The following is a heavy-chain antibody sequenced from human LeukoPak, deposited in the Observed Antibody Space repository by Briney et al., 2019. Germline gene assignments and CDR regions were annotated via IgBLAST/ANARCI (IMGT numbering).Heavy chain of an antibody. D-gene: IGHD1-26*01. V-gene: IGHV3-64D*06. J-gene: IGHJ4*02. CDR1: GFTFSSYA. CDR2: ISSNGGST. CDR3: VKVGTATSDN. Sequence: GGSLRLSCSASGFTFSSYAMHWVRRAPGKGLEYVSAISSNGGSTYYADSVKDRFTISRDNSKNTLFLQLSSLRAEDTAVYYCVKVGTATSDNWGQGTLVTVSS.